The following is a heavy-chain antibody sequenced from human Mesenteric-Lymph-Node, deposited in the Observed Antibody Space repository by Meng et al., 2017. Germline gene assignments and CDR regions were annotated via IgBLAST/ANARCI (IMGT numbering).Heavy chain of an antibody. V-gene: IGHV3-7*01. CDR3: ARLARDSSGWYFDY. J-gene: IGHJ4*02. Sequence: GESLKISCAVSGFTFRDYWMSWVRQAPGKGLEWVANIKRDGSEKYSVDSVKGRFTISRDNAKNSLSLQMDSLRAGDTAVYYCARLARDSSGWYFDYWGQGTLVTVSS. CDR1: GFTFRDYW. D-gene: IGHD6-19*01. CDR2: IKRDGSEK.